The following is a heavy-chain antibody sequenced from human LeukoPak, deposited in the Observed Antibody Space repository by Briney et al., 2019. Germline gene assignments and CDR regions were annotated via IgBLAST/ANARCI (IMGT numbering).Heavy chain of an antibody. CDR1: GGSISSYY. J-gene: IGHJ5*02. V-gene: IGHV4-59*08. CDR2: IYYSGST. Sequence: PSETLSLTCTVSGGSISSYYWSWIRQPPGKGLEWIGYIYYSGSTNYNPSLKSRVTISVDTSKNQFSLKLSSVTAANTAVYYCARQEEDWFDPWGQGTLVTVSS. CDR3: ARQEEDWFDP.